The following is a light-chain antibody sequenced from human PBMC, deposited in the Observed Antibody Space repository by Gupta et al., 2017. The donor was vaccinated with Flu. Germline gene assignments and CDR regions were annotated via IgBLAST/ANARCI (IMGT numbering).Light chain of an antibody. J-gene: IGLJ2*01. CDR1: SGSIGLNY. CDR3: QSYEV. CDR2: EED. Sequence: NFLLTQPHSVSGSPGKTITISCTRSSGSIGLNYVQWYQQRPGTSPKNVIYEEDQRASGVPDRFSGSIDRSSNSASLPTSGLMTEDEADYYCQSYEVFGGGTKLTVL. V-gene: IGLV6-57*01.